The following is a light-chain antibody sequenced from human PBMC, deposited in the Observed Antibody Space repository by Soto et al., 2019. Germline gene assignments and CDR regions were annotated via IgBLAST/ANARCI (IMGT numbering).Light chain of an antibody. CDR3: QQSYSTLSIA. V-gene: IGKV1-39*01. J-gene: IGKJ5*01. CDR1: ESISRH. Sequence: DIQMTQSPSSLSASVGDRVTITCRASESISRHLNWYQQKPGKAPKLLIYAASSLQNGFPSRFSGSGSVTDFTLTISNLQPEDFATYYWQQSYSTLSIAFGQGTRLEIK. CDR2: AAS.